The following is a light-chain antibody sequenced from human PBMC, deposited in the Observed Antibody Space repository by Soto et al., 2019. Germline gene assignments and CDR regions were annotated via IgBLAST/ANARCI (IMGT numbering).Light chain of an antibody. Sequence: QSALTQPASVSGSPGQSISISCTGTSSDVGIYDYVSWYQHHPGKAPKRMVYEVTNRPSGVSNRFSGSKSGNTASLTISGLQAEDEADYYCSSFSSDSTPLVFGGGTKVTVL. V-gene: IGLV2-14*01. J-gene: IGLJ2*01. CDR2: EVT. CDR3: SSFSSDSTPLV. CDR1: SSDVGIYDY.